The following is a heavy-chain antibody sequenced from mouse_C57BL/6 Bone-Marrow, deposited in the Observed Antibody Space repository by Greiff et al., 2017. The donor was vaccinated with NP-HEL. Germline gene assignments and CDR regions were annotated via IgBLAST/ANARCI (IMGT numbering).Heavy chain of an antibody. CDR2: IDPSDSYT. CDR3: ARFLYYSFAY. V-gene: IGHV1-69*01. Sequence: QVQLQQPGAELVMPGASVKLSCKASGYTFTSYWMHWVKQRPGQGLEWIGEIDPSDSYTNYNQKFKGKSTLTVDKSSSTAYMQLSSLTSEDSAVXYCARFLYYSFAYWGQGPLVTVSA. J-gene: IGHJ3*01. D-gene: IGHD1-1*01. CDR1: GYTFTSYW.